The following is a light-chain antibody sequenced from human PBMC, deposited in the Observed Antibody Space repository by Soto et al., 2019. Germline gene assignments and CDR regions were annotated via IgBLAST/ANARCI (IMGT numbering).Light chain of an antibody. CDR2: STS. CDR1: TGAVTSGYS. V-gene: IGLV7-43*01. CDR3: LLYSGGAQV. Sequence: QAVVTQEPSLTVSPGGTVTLTCASSTGAVTSGYSPDWFQQKPGQAPRALIYSTSNKYSWTPARFSGSLLGGKAVLTLSGVQPEDEADYYCLLYSGGAQVFGGGTKLTVL. J-gene: IGLJ3*02.